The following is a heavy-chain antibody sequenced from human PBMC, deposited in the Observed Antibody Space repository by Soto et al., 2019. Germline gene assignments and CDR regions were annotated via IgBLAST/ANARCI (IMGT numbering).Heavy chain of an antibody. J-gene: IGHJ4*02. D-gene: IGHD5-18*01. V-gene: IGHV4-39*01. CDR2: IYYSGST. CDR3: ARRRGYSYGHIDY. CDR1: GGSISRSSYY. Sequence: PAETLSLTCNVSGGSISRSSYYWGWIRQPPGKGLEWIGSIYYSGSTYYNPSLKSRVTISVDTSKNQFSLKLSSVTAADTAVYYCARRRGYSYGHIDYWGQGTLVTVSS.